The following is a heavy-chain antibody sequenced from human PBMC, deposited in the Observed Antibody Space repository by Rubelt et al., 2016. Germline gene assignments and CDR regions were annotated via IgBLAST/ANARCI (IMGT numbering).Heavy chain of an antibody. V-gene: IGHV3-64*04. CDR2: ITPGGDGT. CDR1: GFTFSSFS. D-gene: IGHD2-15*01. CDR3: ARVGPATYYYYYGMDV. J-gene: IGHJ6*02. Sequence: VQLVESGGDLVQPGGSLRLSCSASGFTFSSFSMHWVRQAPGKGLEYVSAITPGGDGTYYADSVKGRFTISRDNAKNSLYLQMNSMGAAYTAVYYCARVGPATYYYYYGMDVWGQGTTVTVSS.